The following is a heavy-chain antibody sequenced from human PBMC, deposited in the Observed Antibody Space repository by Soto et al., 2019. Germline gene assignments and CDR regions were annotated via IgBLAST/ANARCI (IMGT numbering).Heavy chain of an antibody. V-gene: IGHV3-48*01. CDR3: ARAENGMDV. Sequence: EVQLVESGGGLVQPGGSLRLSCAASGFTFSTYSMSWVRQAPGKGLEWVSYISSSISTTYYAGSVKGRFTISRDNARNSLYLQMNSLRADDTAVYYCARAENGMDVWGQGTTVTVSS. CDR1: GFTFSTYS. J-gene: IGHJ6*02. CDR2: ISSSISTT.